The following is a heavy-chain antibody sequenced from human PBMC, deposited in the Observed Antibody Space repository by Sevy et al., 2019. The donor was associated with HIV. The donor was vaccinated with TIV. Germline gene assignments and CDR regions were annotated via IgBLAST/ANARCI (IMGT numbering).Heavy chain of an antibody. V-gene: IGHV3-49*03. Sequence: GGSLRLSCTSSGFTFGDYAMSWFRQAPGKGLEWVAFIRTNSHEPSGGTTEYAASVKGRFTISRDDSKSIAYLQMNSLKTEDTALYYCTRPLATADTPEYFIDYWGQGILVTVSS. D-gene: IGHD5-12*01. CDR1: GFTFGDYA. CDR3: TRPLATADTPEYFIDY. J-gene: IGHJ4*02. CDR2: IRTNSHEPSGGTT.